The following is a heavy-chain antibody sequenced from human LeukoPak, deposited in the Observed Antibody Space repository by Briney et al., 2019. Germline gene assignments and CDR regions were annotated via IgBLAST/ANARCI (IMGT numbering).Heavy chain of an antibody. CDR2: INHSGST. V-gene: IGHV4-34*01. D-gene: IGHD6-19*01. Sequence: SETLSLTCAVYGGSFSGYYWSWIRQPPGKGLEWIGEINHSGSTNYNPSLKSRVTISVDTSKNQFSLKLSSVTAADTAVYYCARDGYSSGWCDPAYFDYWGQGTLVTVSS. J-gene: IGHJ4*02. CDR3: ARDGYSSGWCDPAYFDY. CDR1: GGSFSGYY.